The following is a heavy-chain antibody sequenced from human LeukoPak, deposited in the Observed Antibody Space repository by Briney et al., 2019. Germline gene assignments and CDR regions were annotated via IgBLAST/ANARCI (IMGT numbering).Heavy chain of an antibody. CDR3: ARDPTLTIVATIYQARSGWPPDY. D-gene: IGHD5-12*01. V-gene: IGHV1-18*01. Sequence: ASVKVFCKAPGYAFTSYGISWVRQAPGQGLEWMGWISAYNGNTNYAQKLQGRVTMTTDTSTSTAYMELRSLRSDDTAVYYCARDPTLTIVATIYQARSGWPPDYWGQGTLVTVSS. CDR1: GYAFTSYG. CDR2: ISAYNGNT. J-gene: IGHJ4*02.